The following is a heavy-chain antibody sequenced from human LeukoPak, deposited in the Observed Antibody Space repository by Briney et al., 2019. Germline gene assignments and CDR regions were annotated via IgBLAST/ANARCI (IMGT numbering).Heavy chain of an antibody. CDR1: GFTFSNYG. J-gene: IGHJ4*02. Sequence: AGSLRLSCAASGFTFSNYGMHWVSQAPGKGLGWVASTRYDGNNNSYADSVKGRFTISRDNSKNTLYLRMNSLRAEDTAVYYCARARIAAAGIHGWGQGTLVTVSS. D-gene: IGHD6-13*01. CDR3: ARARIAAAGIHG. V-gene: IGHV3-30*02. CDR2: TRYDGNNN.